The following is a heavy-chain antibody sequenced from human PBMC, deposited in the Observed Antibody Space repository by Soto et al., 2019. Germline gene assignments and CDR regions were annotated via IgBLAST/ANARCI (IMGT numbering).Heavy chain of an antibody. CDR2: INHSGIT. J-gene: IGHJ4*02. CDR3: AIGPRMWLAGGGY. D-gene: IGHD6-19*01. CDR1: GGSFSGYY. Sequence: SESLSLTCAVCGGSFSGYYWSWFRQPPGKGLEWLGEINHSGITDYNPSLKSRITISIETSKKQFSLKLNSVTAADTAVYYCAIGPRMWLAGGGYWGQGTQVTVSS. V-gene: IGHV4-34*01.